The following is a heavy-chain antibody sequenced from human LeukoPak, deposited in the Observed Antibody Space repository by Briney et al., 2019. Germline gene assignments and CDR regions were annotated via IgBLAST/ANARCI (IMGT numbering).Heavy chain of an antibody. CDR3: ARDTYFDTTPLDY. CDR2: ISAYNGNT. J-gene: IGHJ4*02. Sequence: ASVKVSCKASGYTFTSYGISWVRQGPGQGLEWMGWISAYNGNTNYAQKLQGRVTLTTDKSTTTAYMELRSLRSDDTAVYYCARDTYFDTTPLDYWGQGTLVTVSS. V-gene: IGHV1-18*01. CDR1: GYTFTSYG. D-gene: IGHD3-22*01.